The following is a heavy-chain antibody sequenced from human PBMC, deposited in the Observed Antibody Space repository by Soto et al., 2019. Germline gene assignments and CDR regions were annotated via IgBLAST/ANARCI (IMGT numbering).Heavy chain of an antibody. J-gene: IGHJ3*02. V-gene: IGHV4-59*12. Sequence: KQSQTLSLTCTFSGGFISSYYWGWIRQPPGKGLEWIGDIHYSGSTKNNPSLKSRVTTSVDTSKNQFSLKLTSVTAADTAGYYCASLMGSSIAAADAFDMWGQGTMVTVSS. D-gene: IGHD6-6*01. CDR3: ASLMGSSIAAADAFDM. CDR2: IHYSGST. CDR1: GGFISSYY.